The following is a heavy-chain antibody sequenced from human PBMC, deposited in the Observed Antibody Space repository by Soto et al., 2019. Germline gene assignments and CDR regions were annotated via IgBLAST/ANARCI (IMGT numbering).Heavy chain of an antibody. CDR1: GGSISSSSYY. J-gene: IGHJ4*02. CDR3: ASPTYYYDSSGENDY. D-gene: IGHD3-22*01. V-gene: IGHV4-39*01. CDR2: IYYSGST. Sequence: QLQLQESGPGLVKPSETLSLTCTVSGGSISSSSYYWGWIRQPPGKGLEWIGSIYYSGSTYYNPSLKRRVTISVDTSKNQFSLKLSSVTAADTAVYYCASPTYYYDSSGENDYWGQGTLVTVSS.